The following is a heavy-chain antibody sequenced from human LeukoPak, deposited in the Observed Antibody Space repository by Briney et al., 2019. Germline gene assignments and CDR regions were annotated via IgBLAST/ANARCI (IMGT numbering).Heavy chain of an antibody. CDR1: GFTFDDYA. V-gene: IGHV3-43D*04. CDR3: AKWGGDYGGGFDY. D-gene: IGHD4-17*01. Sequence: GGSLRLSCAASGFTFDDYAMHWVRHAPGKGLEWVSLISWDGGSTYYADSVKGRFTISRDNSKNSLYLQMNSLRAEDTALYYCAKWGGDYGGGFDYWGQGTLVTVSS. CDR2: ISWDGGST. J-gene: IGHJ4*02.